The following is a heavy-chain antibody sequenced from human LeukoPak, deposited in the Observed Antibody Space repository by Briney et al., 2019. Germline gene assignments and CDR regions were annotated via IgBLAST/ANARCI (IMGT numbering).Heavy chain of an antibody. D-gene: IGHD4-17*01. CDR2: ISSSGSTI. J-gene: IGHJ4*02. CDR1: GFTFSSYE. V-gene: IGHV3-48*03. CDR3: ASAPGLLYGAYSYYFDY. Sequence: GGSLRLSCAASGFTFSSYEMNWVRQAPGKGLEWVSYISSSGSTIYYADSVKGRFTISRDNAKNSLYLQMNSLRAEDTAVYYCASAPGLLYGAYSYYFDYWGQGTLVTVSS.